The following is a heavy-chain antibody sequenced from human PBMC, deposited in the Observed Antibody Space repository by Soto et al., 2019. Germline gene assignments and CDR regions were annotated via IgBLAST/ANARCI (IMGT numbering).Heavy chain of an antibody. V-gene: IGHV3-21*04. CDR1: GFSLSDYS. CDR2: ISGRSSYI. D-gene: IGHD2-2*01. CDR3: ASGGSCYVGPCCVWHASDI. Sequence: EVQLVESGGGLVKPGGSLRLPCAASGFSLSDYSTHWVRQAPGKGLEWVSSISGRSSYIYYADSVKGRFGISRYSAKNPIYIQVMSQSSEDTAVNTCASGGSCYVGPCCVWHASDIWGQGTMVTVSS. J-gene: IGHJ3*02.